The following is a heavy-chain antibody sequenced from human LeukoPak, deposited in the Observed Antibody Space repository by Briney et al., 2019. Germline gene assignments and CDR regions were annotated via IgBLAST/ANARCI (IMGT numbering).Heavy chain of an antibody. V-gene: IGHV3-7*01. D-gene: IGHD1-20*01. CDR3: ARAITCSGTRWANDC. J-gene: IGHJ4*02. CDR2: IKPDGSEK. Sequence: GRSLRLSCAASGFTFSNYWISSARQAPGNWMEWVANIKPDGSEKYYVGSVKGRFTISRDSSHNSLYLQMNKLSAGDTALYYCARAITCSGTRWANDCWGQGALVTVSS. CDR1: GFTFSNYW.